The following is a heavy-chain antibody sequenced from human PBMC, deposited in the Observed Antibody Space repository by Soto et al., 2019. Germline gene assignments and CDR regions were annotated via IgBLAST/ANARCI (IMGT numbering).Heavy chain of an antibody. CDR2: MNPNSGNT. V-gene: IGHV1-8*02. CDR3: ARGLTSGTGDWGTLNY. Sequence: ASVKVSCKASGYTFTSYDINWVRQATGQGLEWMGWMNPNSGNTGYAQKFQGRVTMTRNTSISTAYMELSSLRSEDTAVYYCARGLTSGTGDWGTLNYWGQGTLVTVSS. CDR1: GYTFTSYD. D-gene: IGHD3-16*01. J-gene: IGHJ4*02.